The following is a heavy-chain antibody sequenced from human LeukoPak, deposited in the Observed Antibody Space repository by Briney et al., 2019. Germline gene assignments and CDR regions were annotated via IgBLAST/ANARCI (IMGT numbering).Heavy chain of an antibody. J-gene: IGHJ5*02. V-gene: IGHV3-21*01. D-gene: IGHD3-3*01. CDR1: GFTFSSYS. CDR2: ISSSSSYI. Sequence: GGSLRLSCAASGFTFSSYSMNWARQAPGKGLEWVSSISSSSSYIYYADSVKGRSTISRDNAKNSLYLQMNSLVAEHTAVYYCARDGSPRKNYDFWSGCPNWFDPWGQGTLVTVSS. CDR3: ARDGSPRKNYDFWSGCPNWFDP.